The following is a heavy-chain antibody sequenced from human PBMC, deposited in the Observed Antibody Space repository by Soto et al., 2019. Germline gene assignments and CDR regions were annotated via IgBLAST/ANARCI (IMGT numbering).Heavy chain of an antibody. D-gene: IGHD3-10*01. CDR1: GGSTSSYY. V-gene: IGHV4-59*01. CDR3: ARDVLLRGWFDP. Sequence: PSETLSLTCTVSGGSTSSYYWSWIRQPPGKGLEWIGYIYYSGSTNYNPSLKSRVTISVDTSKNQFSLKLSSVTAADTAVYYCARDVLLRGWFDPWGQGTLVTVSS. CDR2: IYYSGST. J-gene: IGHJ5*02.